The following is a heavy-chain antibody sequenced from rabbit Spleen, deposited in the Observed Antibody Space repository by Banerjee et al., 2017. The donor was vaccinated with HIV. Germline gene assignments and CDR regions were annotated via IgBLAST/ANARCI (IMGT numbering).Heavy chain of an antibody. CDR3: ARDLASVVGWNFNL. J-gene: IGHJ4*01. D-gene: IGHD3-1*01. CDR1: GFSFNVDYV. Sequence: QEQLEESGGDLVKPDGSLTLTCTASGFSFNVDYVMCWVRQAPGKGLEWIGCMNTYTTKTVYATWAKDPFTISKTSSTTVTLQMTSLTAADTATYFCARDLASVVGWNFNLWGQGTLVTVS. CDR2: MNTYTTKT. V-gene: IGHV1S45*01.